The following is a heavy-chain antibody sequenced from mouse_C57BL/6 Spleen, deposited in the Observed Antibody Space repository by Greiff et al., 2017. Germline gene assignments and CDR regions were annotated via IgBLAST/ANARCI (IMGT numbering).Heavy chain of an antibody. V-gene: IGHV1-15*01. Sequence: QVQLKESGAELVRPGASVTLSCKASGYTFTDYEMHWVKQTPVHGLEWIGAIDPETGGTAYNQKFKGKAILTADKSSSTAYMELRSLTSEDSAVYYCTRSDYGGQGTTLTVSS. CDR3: TRSDY. J-gene: IGHJ2*01. CDR1: GYTFTDYE. CDR2: IDPETGGT.